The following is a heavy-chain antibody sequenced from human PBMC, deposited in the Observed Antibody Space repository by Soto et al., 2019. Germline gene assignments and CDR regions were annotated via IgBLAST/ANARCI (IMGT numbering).Heavy chain of an antibody. CDR3: ATSIGANYFQH. V-gene: IGHV3-48*01. J-gene: IGHJ1*01. CDR1: GFSFNSFS. CDR2: ITTSSSTI. D-gene: IGHD6-6*01. Sequence: EVHLVESGGGLVQPGGSLRLSCAASGFSFNSFSMNWVRQAPGKGLEWLAHITTSSSTIYYAGSVKGRFTISRDNGKKSLYLQMNSLRAEDTAVYYCATSIGANYFQHWGQGTLVTVSS.